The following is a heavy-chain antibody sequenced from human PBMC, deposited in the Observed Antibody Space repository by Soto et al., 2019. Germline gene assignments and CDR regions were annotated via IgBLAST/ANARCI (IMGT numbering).Heavy chain of an antibody. D-gene: IGHD4-4*01. V-gene: IGHV1-69*04. CDR3: AGDPDSHYNDSHASSYP. CDR1: GGTFSTYT. Sequence: ASVKVSCKASGGTFSTYTITWVRHAPGQGLEWMGRIIPIIGIINYAQKFQGRVTISADKFTGTAYMELTGLRSDDTAVYYCAGDPDSHYNDSHASSYPWGQGTLVTVSS. CDR2: IIPIIGII. J-gene: IGHJ5*02.